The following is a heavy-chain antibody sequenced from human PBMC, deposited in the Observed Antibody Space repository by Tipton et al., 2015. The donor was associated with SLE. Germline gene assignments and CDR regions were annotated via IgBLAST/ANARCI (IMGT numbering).Heavy chain of an antibody. CDR3: ARGRDGFGYDY. J-gene: IGHJ4*02. CDR2: IYFSGST. Sequence: TLSLTCTVSGGSISSHYWSWIRQPPGKGLEWIGYIYFSGSTNYNPSLKSRVTISVDTSKNQFSLKLSSVTAADTAVYYCARGRDGFGYDYWGQGTLVTVSS. D-gene: IGHD3-3*01. V-gene: IGHV4-59*11. CDR1: GGSISSHY.